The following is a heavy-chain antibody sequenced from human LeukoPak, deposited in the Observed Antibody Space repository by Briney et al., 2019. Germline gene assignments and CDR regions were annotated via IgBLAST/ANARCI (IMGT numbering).Heavy chain of an antibody. J-gene: IGHJ6*02. D-gene: IGHD3-10*01. CDR3: AKDQAGNTMVRGVILKAYYYYYGMDV. CDR1: GFTFSSYG. V-gene: IGHV3-30*18. Sequence: PGGSLRLSCAASGFTFSSYGMHWVRQAPGKGLEWVAVISYDGSNKYYADSVKGRFTISRDNSKNTLYLQMNSLRAEDTAVYYCAKDQAGNTMVRGVILKAYYYYYGMDVWGQGTTVTVSS. CDR2: ISYDGSNK.